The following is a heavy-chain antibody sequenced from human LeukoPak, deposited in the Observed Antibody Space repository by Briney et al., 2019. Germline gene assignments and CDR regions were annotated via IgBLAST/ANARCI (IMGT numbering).Heavy chain of an antibody. CDR3: ARDVVAAAGSFDY. CDR2: IYSSGST. Sequence: SETLSLTCTVSGESINSFYWSWIRQPAGKGLEWIGRIYSSGSTNYSPSLKSRVTMSVDTSKNQSSLTLSSVTAADTAVYYCARDVVAAAGSFDYWGQGTQVTVSS. CDR1: GESINSFY. J-gene: IGHJ4*02. V-gene: IGHV4-4*07. D-gene: IGHD6-13*01.